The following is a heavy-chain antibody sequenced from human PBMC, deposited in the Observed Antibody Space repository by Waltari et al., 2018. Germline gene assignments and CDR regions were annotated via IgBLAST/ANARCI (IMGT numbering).Heavy chain of an antibody. D-gene: IGHD6-13*01. CDR2: IYTSGAT. CDR1: GGSISSGSYY. V-gene: IGHV4-61*02. Sequence: QVQLQESGPGLVKPSQTLSLTCTVSGGSISSGSYYWSWIRQPAGKGLEWIGRIYTSGATNSNPPPKGRVTISVDTSKNQFSLKLSSVTAADTAVYYCARVAAAGRNYFDYWGQGTLVTVSS. CDR3: ARVAAAGRNYFDY. J-gene: IGHJ4*02.